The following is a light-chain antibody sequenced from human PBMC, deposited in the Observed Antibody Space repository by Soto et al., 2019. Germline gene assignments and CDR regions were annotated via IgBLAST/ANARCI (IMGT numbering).Light chain of an antibody. CDR1: SSDVGTYNY. CDR3: SSYTSSSTLYV. V-gene: IGLV2-14*01. J-gene: IGLJ1*01. CDR2: DVS. Sequence: QSALTQPASVSGSPGQSITISCTGTSSDVGTYNYVSWYQQHPGKAPKLIIYDVSNRPSGVSNRFSGSKPGNTASLTISGLQAEDEADYYCSSYTSSSTLYVFATGTKVTVL.